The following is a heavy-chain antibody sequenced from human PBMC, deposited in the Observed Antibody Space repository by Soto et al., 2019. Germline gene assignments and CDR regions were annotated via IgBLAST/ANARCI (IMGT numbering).Heavy chain of an antibody. CDR2: FNPSGGTT. CDR3: ARGGYDWYFDL. J-gene: IGHJ2*01. V-gene: IGHV1-46*02. Sequence: QVQLVQSGAEVKKPGASVKVSCKASGYTFNTYYIHWVRQAPGQGLEWMGMFNPSGGTTNYAQKLQGRVTLTRDTSTSTVDMELSSLRSEDTAIYYCARGGYDWYFDLWGRGTLVTVSS. D-gene: IGHD5-18*01. CDR1: GYTFNTYY.